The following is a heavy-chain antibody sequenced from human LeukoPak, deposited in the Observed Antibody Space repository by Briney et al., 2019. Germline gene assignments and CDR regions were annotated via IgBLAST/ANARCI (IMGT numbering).Heavy chain of an antibody. CDR1: GNYW. CDR2: INSDGSWT. D-gene: IGHD3-22*01. J-gene: IGHJ4*02. Sequence: PGGSLRLSCAASGNYWMHWVRQAPGKGLVWVSHINSDGSWTSYADSVKGRFTISKDNAKNTVYLQMNSLRAEDTAVYYCARSADRSGYFREITLYYFDYWGQGTLVTVSS. CDR3: ARSADRSGYFREITLYYFDY. V-gene: IGHV3-74*01.